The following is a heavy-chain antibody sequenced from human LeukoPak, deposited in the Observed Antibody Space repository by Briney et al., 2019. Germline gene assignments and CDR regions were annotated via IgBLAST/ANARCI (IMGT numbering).Heavy chain of an antibody. J-gene: IGHJ4*02. CDR3: ATVYYYDSSGYYYFDY. CDR1: GYTLTELS. CDR2: FDPEDGET. Sequence: ASVKVSCKVSGYTLTELSMHWVRQAPGKGLEWMVGFDPEDGETIYAQKFQGRVTMTEDTSTDTAYMELSSLRSEDTAVYYCATVYYYDSSGYYYFDYWGQGTLVTVSS. D-gene: IGHD3-22*01. V-gene: IGHV1-24*01.